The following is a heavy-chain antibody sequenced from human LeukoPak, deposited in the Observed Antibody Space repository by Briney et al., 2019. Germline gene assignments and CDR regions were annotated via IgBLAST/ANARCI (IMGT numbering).Heavy chain of an antibody. V-gene: IGHV4-34*01. CDR1: GGSFSGYY. Sequence: PSETLSLTCAVYGGSFSGYYWSWIRQPPGKGLEWIGEINHSGSTNYNPSLKSRVTISVDTSKHQLSLKLSSVTAADTAVYYCARAILGYCSSTSCYYYYGMDVWGQGTTVTVSS. J-gene: IGHJ6*02. CDR3: ARAILGYCSSTSCYYYYGMDV. CDR2: INHSGST. D-gene: IGHD2-2*01.